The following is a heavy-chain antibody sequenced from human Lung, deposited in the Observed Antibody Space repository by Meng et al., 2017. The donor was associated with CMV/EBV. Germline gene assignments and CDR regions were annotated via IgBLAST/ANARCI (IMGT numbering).Heavy chain of an antibody. CDR2: VFHSGRT. Sequence: GSLRLSXALSRRSISTNNWWSWVRQPPGKGLEWIGEVFHSGRTNYNASLKSRVTISVDKSNTHFSLRLRSVTAADTAVYFCARGPTLRGQYYDFSTPGAWFDPWGQGILVTVSS. CDR3: ARGPTLRGQYYDFSTPGAWFDP. CDR1: RRSISTNNW. D-gene: IGHD3-3*01. V-gene: IGHV4-4*01. J-gene: IGHJ5*02.